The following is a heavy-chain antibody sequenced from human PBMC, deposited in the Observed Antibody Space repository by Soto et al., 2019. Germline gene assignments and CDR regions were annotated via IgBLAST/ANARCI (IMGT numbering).Heavy chain of an antibody. CDR1: GYTFTSYD. V-gene: IGHV1-18*01. CDR3: ARGGYYDNTWGKLSHYGLDV. J-gene: IGHJ6*02. CDR2: ISPYNDYT. D-gene: IGHD3-16*01. Sequence: ASVKVSCKASGYTFTSYDINWVRQAPGQGLEWMGWISPYNDYTIYAQKLQGRVTMATDTSTRTTYMELRSLKSDDTAVYYCARGGYYDNTWGKLSHYGLDVRGQGTSVTVSS.